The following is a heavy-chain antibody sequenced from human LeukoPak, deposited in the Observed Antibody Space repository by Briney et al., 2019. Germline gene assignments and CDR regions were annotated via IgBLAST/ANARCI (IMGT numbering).Heavy chain of an antibody. CDR3: AIYDYVWGSYNY. D-gene: IGHD3-16*01. CDR2: ISGSGHST. Sequence: GGSLRPSCAASGFTFSNYAMSWVRQAPGKGLEWVSAISGSGHSTYYADSVKGRFTISRDNSKNTLYLQMNSLRAEDTAVYYCAIYDYVWGSYNYWGQGTLVTVSS. V-gene: IGHV3-23*01. J-gene: IGHJ4*02. CDR1: GFTFSNYA.